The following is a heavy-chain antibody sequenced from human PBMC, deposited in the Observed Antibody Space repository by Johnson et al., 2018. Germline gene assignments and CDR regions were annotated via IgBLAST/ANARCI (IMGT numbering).Heavy chain of an antibody. CDR1: GFTFSSYW. CDR2: INSDGSST. CDR3: SPPGWLQFGDGY. J-gene: IGHJ4*02. D-gene: IGHD5-24*01. Sequence: EVQLVESGGGLVQPGGSLRLSCAASGFTFSSYWMHWVRQAPGKGLVWVSRINSDGSSTSYADSVKGRFTISRDNAKNTLYLQMNSLRAEDTAVYYCSPPGWLQFGDGYWGQGTLVTVSS. V-gene: IGHV3-74*02.